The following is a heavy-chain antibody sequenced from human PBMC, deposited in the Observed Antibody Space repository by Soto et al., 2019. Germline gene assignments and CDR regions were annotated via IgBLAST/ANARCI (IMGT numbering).Heavy chain of an antibody. CDR1: GYTFNSYG. V-gene: IGHV1-18*04. Sequence: QVQLVQSGAEVKKPGASVKVSCKASGYTFNSYGISWVRQAPGQGLEWMGRISPYNGNTNYAQKVQGRVTMTTDTSTSTVYMEMRSLRSDDTAVYYCARDLHYYDGSGSYYSAFDIWCQGTMVTVSS. CDR3: ARDLHYYDGSGSYYSAFDI. CDR2: ISPYNGNT. D-gene: IGHD3-22*01. J-gene: IGHJ3*02.